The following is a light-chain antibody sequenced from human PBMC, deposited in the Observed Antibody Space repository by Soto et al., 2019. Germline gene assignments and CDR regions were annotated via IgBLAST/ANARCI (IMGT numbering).Light chain of an antibody. V-gene: IGLV2-14*01. Sequence: SVLTQPPSVSGSPGQSITISCTGTSSDVGGYNYVSWYQQHPGKAPKLMIYDVSNRPSGVSNRFSGSKSGNTASLTISGLRAEDEADYYCSSYTSSSTLHVFGTGTKVTVL. CDR2: DVS. CDR1: SSDVGGYNY. CDR3: SSYTSSSTLHV. J-gene: IGLJ1*01.